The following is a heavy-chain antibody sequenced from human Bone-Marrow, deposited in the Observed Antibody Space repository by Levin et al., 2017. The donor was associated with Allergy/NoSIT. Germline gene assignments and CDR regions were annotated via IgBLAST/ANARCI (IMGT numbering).Heavy chain of an antibody. CDR1: GGSISSGGYS. Sequence: SETLSLTCAVSGGSISSGGYSWSWIRQPPGKGLEWIGYIYHSGSTYYNPSLKSRVTISVDRSKNQFSLKLSSVTAADTAVYYCARMSSSSWSKAHSNWFDPWGQGTLVTVSS. J-gene: IGHJ5*02. D-gene: IGHD6-13*01. V-gene: IGHV4-30-2*01. CDR3: ARMSSSSWSKAHSNWFDP. CDR2: IYHSGST.